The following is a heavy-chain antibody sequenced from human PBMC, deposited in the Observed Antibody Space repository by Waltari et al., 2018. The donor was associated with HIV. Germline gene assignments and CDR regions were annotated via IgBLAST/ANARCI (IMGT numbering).Heavy chain of an antibody. V-gene: IGHV3-74*01. Sequence: EVQLVESGGGLVQPGGSLRLSCAASGFTFSSYWMHWVRPAPGKGLVGSSRINSDGSSTTYADSVKGRFTISRDNAKNTLYLQMNSLRDEDTAVYYCVTFPINDHNNKRLGYWGQGTLVTVSS. CDR2: INSDGSST. CDR3: VTFPINDHNNKRLGY. J-gene: IGHJ4*02. D-gene: IGHD1-20*01. CDR1: GFTFSSYW.